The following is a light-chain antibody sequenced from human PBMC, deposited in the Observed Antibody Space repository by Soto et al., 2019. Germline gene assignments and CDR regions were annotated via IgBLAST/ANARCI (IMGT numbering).Light chain of an antibody. CDR1: QSVSTW. CDR2: DAS. V-gene: IGKV1-5*01. Sequence: DIQMTQSPSTLSAYVGDTVTITCRASQSVSTWLAWYQQTPGKAPKLLMYDASTLESGAPARFSGSGSGTEFTLTISSLQPEDFATYHCQEYKTWTFGQGSMVDI. CDR3: QEYKTWT. J-gene: IGKJ1*01.